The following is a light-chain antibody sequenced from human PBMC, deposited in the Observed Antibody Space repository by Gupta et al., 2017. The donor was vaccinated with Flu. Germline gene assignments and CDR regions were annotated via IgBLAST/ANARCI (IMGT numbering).Light chain of an antibody. CDR2: GAC. V-gene: IGKV1-39*01. J-gene: IGKJ1*01. Sequence: GDIVTIFCGGSERVGNYLKWYQQTRGKAPPLLYYGACSLQGVVPSRCSGSGSAKYFPLTIRGLQPEDVTTYYCQQCYITPRTFGPGTEVELK. CDR1: ERVGNY. CDR3: QQCYITPRT.